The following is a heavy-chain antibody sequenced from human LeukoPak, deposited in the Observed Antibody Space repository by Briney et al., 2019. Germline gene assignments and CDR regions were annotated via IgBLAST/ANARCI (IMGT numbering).Heavy chain of an antibody. CDR1: GFTFSPYS. CDR3: ARGIEYSSSSGYYNYYYMDV. CDR2: ISSSSSYI. D-gene: IGHD6-6*01. V-gene: IGHV3-21*01. J-gene: IGHJ6*03. Sequence: KPGGSLRLSCAASGFTFSPYSMNWVRQAPGKGLEWVSSISSSSSYIYYADSVKGRSTISRDNVKNSLYLQMNSLRAEDTAVYYCARGIEYSSSSGYYNYYYMDVWGIGTTVTVSS.